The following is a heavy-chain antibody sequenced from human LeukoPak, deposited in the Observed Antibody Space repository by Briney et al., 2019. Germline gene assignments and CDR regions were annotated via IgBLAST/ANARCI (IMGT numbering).Heavy chain of an antibody. J-gene: IGHJ4*02. Sequence: ASVKVSCKASGGTFTSYAMHWVRQAPGHRREWMGWINAGNCNTKYSQKFQGRVTITTHTSASTDYMELSSLRSEDTAVYYCARSYYDFWSGDTYYFDYWGQGTLVTVSS. CDR1: GGTFTSYA. CDR3: ARSYYDFWSGDTYYFDY. V-gene: IGHV1-3*01. D-gene: IGHD3-3*01. CDR2: INAGNCNT.